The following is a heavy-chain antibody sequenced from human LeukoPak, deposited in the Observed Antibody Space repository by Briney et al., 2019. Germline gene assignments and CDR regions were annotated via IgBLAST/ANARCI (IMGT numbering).Heavy chain of an antibody. J-gene: IGHJ4*02. V-gene: IGHV1-3*01. CDR3: ARDRGVTMVRGVIDSFDY. CDR1: GYTFTNYA. D-gene: IGHD3-10*01. Sequence: ASVKVSCKASGYTFTNYAMHWVCQAPGQRLEWMGWINAGNGNTKYSQKFQGRVTITRDTSASTAYMKLSSLRSEDTAVYYCARDRGVTMVRGVIDSFDYWGQGALITVSS. CDR2: INAGNGNT.